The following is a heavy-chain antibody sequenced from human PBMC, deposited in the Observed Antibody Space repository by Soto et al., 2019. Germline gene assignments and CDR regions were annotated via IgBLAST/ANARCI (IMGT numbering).Heavy chain of an antibody. J-gene: IGHJ6*04. CDR1: GFSLYTGGVG. CDR3: AHYTKDTYFDV. V-gene: IGHV2-5*02. Sequence: QITLKESSPTLVKPTQTLTLTCSFSGFSLYTGGVGVGWIRQPPGKALEWLALLYWDDTRRYNPSLKNTLTSAKDTAENQVVLTLTDMGPVDTGTYFCAHYTKDTYFDVWGKGATVTVSS. CDR2: LYWDDTR. D-gene: IGHD2-2*02.